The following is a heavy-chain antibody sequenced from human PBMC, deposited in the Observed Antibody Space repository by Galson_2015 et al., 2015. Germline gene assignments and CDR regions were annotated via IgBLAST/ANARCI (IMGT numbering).Heavy chain of an antibody. CDR1: GFTFRNYW. CDR2: IKYDGSQT. Sequence: SLRLSCAASGFTFRNYWMVWVRQTPAKGLQWEAKIKYDGSQTFYVDSVKGRFTISRDNAENSLDLQMNSLRADDPAVYYCARDAKRGGEFDYWGQRALVTVSS. D-gene: IGHD3-10*01. V-gene: IGHV3-7*03. J-gene: IGHJ4*02. CDR3: ARDAKRGGEFDY.